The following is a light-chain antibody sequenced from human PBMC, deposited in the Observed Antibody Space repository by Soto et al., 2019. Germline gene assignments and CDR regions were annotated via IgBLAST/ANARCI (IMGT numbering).Light chain of an antibody. CDR3: SSYTITSTRL. CDR1: SSDIGAFDL. CDR2: DVN. Sequence: SVLTQPASVSGSPGQSITISCTGSSSDIGAFDLVSWYQQHPGKAPQVLIYDVNVRPSGVSNRFSGSKSGNTASLTISGLQAEDEADYYCSSYTITSTRLFGTGTQVTVL. V-gene: IGLV2-14*01. J-gene: IGLJ1*01.